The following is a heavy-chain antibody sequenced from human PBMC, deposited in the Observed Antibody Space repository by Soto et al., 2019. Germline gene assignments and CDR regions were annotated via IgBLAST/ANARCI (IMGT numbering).Heavy chain of an antibody. D-gene: IGHD5-18*01. CDR1: GYTFTSYG. CDR2: INAYNGNT. Sequence: ASVKVSCKASGYTFTSYGISWVRQAPGQGLEWMGWINAYNGNTNYAQKVQGRVTMTTGTSTSTAYMELRSLRSDDTAVYYCARDVGYGLIDGWGQGTLVTVSS. CDR3: ARDVGYGLIDG. J-gene: IGHJ4*02. V-gene: IGHV1-18*01.